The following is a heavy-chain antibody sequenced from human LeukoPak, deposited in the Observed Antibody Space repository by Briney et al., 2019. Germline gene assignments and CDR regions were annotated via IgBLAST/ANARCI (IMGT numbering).Heavy chain of an antibody. V-gene: IGHV3-7*05. D-gene: IGHD4-17*01. J-gene: IGHJ4*02. CDR3: ARNRDYVDYPPNI. CDR1: GFSFSSYW. CDR2: MSPDGSAK. Sequence: GGSLRPSCAASGFSFSSYWMSWVRQAPGKGLEWVANMSPDGSAKYYVDSVKGRFTISRDNAKNSLYLQMNSLRAEDTAVYYCARNRDYVDYPPNIWGRGTLVTVSS.